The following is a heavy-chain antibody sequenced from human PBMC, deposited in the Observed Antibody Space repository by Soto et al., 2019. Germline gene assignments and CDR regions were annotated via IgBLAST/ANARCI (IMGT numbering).Heavy chain of an antibody. CDR1: GFTSRSYA. CDR3: AKGID. CDR2: IADSRDRT. Sequence: EVQLLESGGGLVQPGGSLRLSCAASGFTSRSYAMSWVRQAPGKGLEWVSVIADSRDRTYYADSVKGRFTISRDNSKNTLYLQMHNLRAEDTATYYCAKGIDWGQGTRVTVSS. J-gene: IGHJ4*02. V-gene: IGHV3-23*01. D-gene: IGHD2-15*01.